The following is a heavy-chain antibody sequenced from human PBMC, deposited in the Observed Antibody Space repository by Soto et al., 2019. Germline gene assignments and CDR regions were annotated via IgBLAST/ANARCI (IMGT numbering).Heavy chain of an antibody. Sequence: PGGSLRLSCAASGFTLDDYAMHWVRQAPGKGVEWVSGISWNSGSIGYADSVKGRFTISRDNAKNSLYLQMNSLRAEDTALDYCAKDMTGGSSSSARGYYYGMDVWGQGTTFPVS. CDR2: ISWNSGSI. D-gene: IGHD6-6*01. CDR3: AKDMTGGSSSSARGYYYGMDV. V-gene: IGHV3-9*01. J-gene: IGHJ6*02. CDR1: GFTLDDYA.